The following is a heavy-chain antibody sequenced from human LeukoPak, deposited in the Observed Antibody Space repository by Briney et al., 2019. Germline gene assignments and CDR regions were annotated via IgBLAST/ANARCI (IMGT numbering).Heavy chain of an antibody. D-gene: IGHD4-23*01. Sequence: SSVKVSCKASGGTFSSYAISWVRQAPGQGLEWMGGIIPIFGTANYAQKFQGRVTITTDESTSTAYMELSSLRSEDTAVYYCARDQSRGGNSGYYHYYYLDAWGKGTTVTVSS. CDR2: IIPIFGTA. CDR3: ARDQSRGGNSGYYHYYYLDA. J-gene: IGHJ6*03. CDR1: GGTFSSYA. V-gene: IGHV1-69*05.